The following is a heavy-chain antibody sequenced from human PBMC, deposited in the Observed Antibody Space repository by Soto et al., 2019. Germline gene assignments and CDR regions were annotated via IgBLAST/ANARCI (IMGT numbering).Heavy chain of an antibody. CDR2: ITKSGDT. Sequence: ESGGGLVQPGESLRLSCETSGFTFSSCVMTWVRQAPGKGLEWVAVITKSGDTDYADSVKGRFTISRDNSKNTVYLQMNSLRAEDTAVYYCAKGLLNGRWYAADWGQGALVTVSS. CDR1: GFTFSSCV. J-gene: IGHJ4*02. D-gene: IGHD6-13*01. CDR3: AKGLLNGRWYAAD. V-gene: IGHV3-23*01.